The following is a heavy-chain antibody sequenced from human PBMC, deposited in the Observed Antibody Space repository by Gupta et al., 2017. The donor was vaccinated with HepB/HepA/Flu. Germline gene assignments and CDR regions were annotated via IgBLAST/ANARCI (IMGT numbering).Heavy chain of an antibody. CDR2: SGDNDHIHSN. J-gene: IGHJ6*03. V-gene: IGHV3-72*01. CDR1: GFTFSDHY. D-gene: IGHD3-16*01. Sequence: EVQVVESGGGLVQPGGSLRLSCAASGFTFSDHYMDWVRQAPGKGLEWIGRSGDNDHIHSNEHDASANARCIMARDGSKDSVYPQRNCVHNDDTATYCSASGIRGADSPYDHGYYNHTMEHWGEWTTVTVS. CDR3: ASGIRGADSPYDHGYYNHTMEH.